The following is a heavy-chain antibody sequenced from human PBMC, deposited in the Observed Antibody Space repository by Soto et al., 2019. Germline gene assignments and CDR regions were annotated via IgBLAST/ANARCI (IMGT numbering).Heavy chain of an antibody. V-gene: IGHV4-34*01. CDR1: GGSFSGYY. Sequence: SETLSLTCAVYGGSFSGYYWSWIRQPPGKGLEWIGEINHSGSTNYNPSLKSRVTISVDTSKNQFSLKLSSVTAADTAVYYCASYDFWSGYYNYWGQGTLVTVSS. CDR2: INHSGST. CDR3: ASYDFWSGYYNY. D-gene: IGHD3-3*01. J-gene: IGHJ4*02.